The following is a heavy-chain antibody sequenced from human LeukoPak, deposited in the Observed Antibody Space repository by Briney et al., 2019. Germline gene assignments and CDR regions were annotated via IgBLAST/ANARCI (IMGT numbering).Heavy chain of an antibody. CDR3: ASGDYRGQGY. Sequence: SETLSLTRTVSGGSISTYHWTWIRQPSVKGLEWIGRIYTSGSTNYNPSLKSRVTMSVDTSKNQFSLKLSSVTAADTAVYYCASGDYRGQGYWGQGTLVTVSS. J-gene: IGHJ4*02. V-gene: IGHV4-4*07. CDR2: IYTSGST. CDR1: GGSISTYH. D-gene: IGHD4-17*01.